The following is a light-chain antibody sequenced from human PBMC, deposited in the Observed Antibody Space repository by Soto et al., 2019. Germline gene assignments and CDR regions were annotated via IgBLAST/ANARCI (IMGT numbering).Light chain of an antibody. CDR3: SSYAGNNNVI. CDR1: SSDIGGYKY. J-gene: IGLJ2*01. V-gene: IGLV2-8*01. Sequence: QSVLTQPPSASGSPGQSVTISCTGTSSDIGGYKYVSWYQQHPGKAPKLMIYEVTKRPSRVPARFSGSKSGNTASLTVSGLQAYDEADYYCSSYAGNNNVIFGGGTKLTVL. CDR2: EVT.